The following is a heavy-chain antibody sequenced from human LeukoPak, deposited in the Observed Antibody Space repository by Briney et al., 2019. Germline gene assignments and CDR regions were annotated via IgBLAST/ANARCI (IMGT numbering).Heavy chain of an antibody. CDR3: ARDHGGSKRG. Sequence: GRSLRLSCAASGFTFSTYGMHWVRQAPGKGLEWVAVIWYDGSYRNYADSVKGRFTISRDNSKNTVYLQMNSLRDEDTAVYYCARDHGGSKRGWGQGTLVTVSS. CDR1: GFTFSTYG. CDR2: IWYDGSYR. V-gene: IGHV3-33*01. D-gene: IGHD2-15*01. J-gene: IGHJ4*02.